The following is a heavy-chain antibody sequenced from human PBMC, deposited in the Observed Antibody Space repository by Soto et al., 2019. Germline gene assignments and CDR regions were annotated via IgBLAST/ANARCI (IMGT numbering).Heavy chain of an antibody. Sequence: QVQLVESGGGVVQPWRSLRLSCAASGFTFSSYAMHWVRQAPGKGLEWVAVISYDGSNKYYADSVKGRFTISRDNSKNTLYLQMNSLRAEDTAVYYCARDGNYYDSSGYLPFQHWGQGTLVTVSS. CDR3: ARDGNYYDSSGYLPFQH. J-gene: IGHJ1*01. CDR1: GFTFSSYA. V-gene: IGHV3-30-3*01. D-gene: IGHD3-22*01. CDR2: ISYDGSNK.